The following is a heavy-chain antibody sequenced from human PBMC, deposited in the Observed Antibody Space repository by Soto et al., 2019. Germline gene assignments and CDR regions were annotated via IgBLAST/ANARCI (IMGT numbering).Heavy chain of an antibody. Sequence: PGGSRRLSCTASGFTFSSYDMSWGRQAPGEGLEWVSVISDNGGTKYYADSVKGRFTISRDNSKNTLYLQMNSLRVEDTAVYYCTKRLGSTATTYGDYWGQGTPITVSS. CDR2: ISDNGGTK. D-gene: IGHD1-1*01. V-gene: IGHV3-23*01. CDR1: GFTFSSYD. J-gene: IGHJ4*02. CDR3: TKRLGSTATTYGDY.